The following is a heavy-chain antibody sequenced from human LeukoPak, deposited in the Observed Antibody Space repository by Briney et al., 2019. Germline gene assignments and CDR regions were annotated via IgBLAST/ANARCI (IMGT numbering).Heavy chain of an antibody. CDR3: ARDQEYSSSSSYYYYGMDV. J-gene: IGHJ6*02. V-gene: IGHV3-33*08. CDR2: IWYDVSNK. D-gene: IGHD6-6*01. Sequence: GGSLRLSCAASGFTFSSYWMSWVRQAPGKGLEWVAVIWYDVSNKYYADSVKGRFTISRDNSKNTLYLQMNSLRAEDTAVYYCARDQEYSSSSSYYYYGMDVWGQGTTVTVSS. CDR1: GFTFSSYW.